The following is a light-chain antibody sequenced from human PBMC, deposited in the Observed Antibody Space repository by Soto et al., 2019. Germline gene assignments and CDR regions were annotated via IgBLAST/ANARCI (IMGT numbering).Light chain of an antibody. CDR2: LNSDGSH. CDR3: QTWGSGIVV. Sequence: PVLTQSPSASASLGASVKLTCTLSSGHSNYAIAWHQQQSGKGPRYLMKLNSDGSHSKGGGIPDRFSGSSSGAERYLTISSIQSEDEADYYCQTWGSGIVVFGGGTQLTVL. CDR1: SGHSNYA. V-gene: IGLV4-69*01. J-gene: IGLJ2*01.